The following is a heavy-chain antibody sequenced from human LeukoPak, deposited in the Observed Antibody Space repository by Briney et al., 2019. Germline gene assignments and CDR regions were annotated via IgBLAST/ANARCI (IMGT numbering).Heavy chain of an antibody. CDR2: ISYDGSNK. Sequence: PGGSLRLSCAASGFTFSSYAMHWVRQAPGKGLEWVAVISYDGSNKYYADSVKGRFTISRDNAKNSLYLQMNSLTVEDTAVYYCASHSSWRFEYWGQGTLVTVSS. D-gene: IGHD6-13*01. CDR1: GFTFSSYA. V-gene: IGHV3-30-3*01. J-gene: IGHJ4*02. CDR3: ASHSSWRFEY.